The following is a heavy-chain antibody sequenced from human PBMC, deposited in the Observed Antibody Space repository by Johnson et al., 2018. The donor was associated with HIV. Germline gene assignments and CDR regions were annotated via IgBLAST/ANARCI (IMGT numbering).Heavy chain of an antibody. J-gene: IGHJ3*02. CDR2: ISWKGGRI. CDR1: GFTFDDYG. D-gene: IGHD1-26*01. CDR3: GNGQILYLVDSFDI. V-gene: IGHV3-9*01. Sequence: VQLVESGGGLVQPGRSLRLSCVASGFTFDDYGMHWVRQAPGKGLEWVSGISWKGGRIGYGDSVKGRFTIASDNAKNSLYLQMNSLRAEGTALYDCGNGQILYLVDSFDIWGQGTMVTVSS.